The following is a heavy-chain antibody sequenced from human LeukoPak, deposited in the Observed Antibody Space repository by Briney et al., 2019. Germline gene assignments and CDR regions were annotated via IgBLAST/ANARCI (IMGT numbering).Heavy chain of an antibody. D-gene: IGHD3-10*02. V-gene: IGHV3-64*04. J-gene: IGHJ6*02. Sequence: GGTLRLSCSASGFTFSTNAMHCVPHAPGKGLEYVSAITSKGGSTYYADSVKGRFAISRDNSKSMLFLQLNSLRAADTALYYCARDLHYYVAMDVWGQGTTVTVSS. CDR1: GFTFSTNA. CDR3: ARDLHYYVAMDV. CDR2: ITSKGGST.